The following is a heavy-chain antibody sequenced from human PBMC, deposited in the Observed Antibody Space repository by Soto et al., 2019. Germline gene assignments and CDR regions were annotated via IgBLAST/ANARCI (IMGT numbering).Heavy chain of an antibody. Sequence: GGSLRLSCAASGFTVSSNYMSWVRQAPGKGLEWVSVIYSGGSTYYADSVKGRFTISRDNSQNTLYLQMNSLRAEDTAVYYCARDLPDYVWGSYRFGGSDYWGQGTLVTVSS. CDR2: IYSGGST. J-gene: IGHJ4*02. D-gene: IGHD3-16*02. CDR3: ARDLPDYVWGSYRFGGSDY. V-gene: IGHV3-53*01. CDR1: GFTVSSNY.